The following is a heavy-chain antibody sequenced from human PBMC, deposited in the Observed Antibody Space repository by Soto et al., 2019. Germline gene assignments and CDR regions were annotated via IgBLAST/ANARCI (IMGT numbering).Heavy chain of an antibody. V-gene: IGHV3-33*01. CDR2: IWYDGSNK. CDR3: ARDPYVWGSYRRFTYFDY. CDR1: GFTFRSYG. J-gene: IGHJ4*02. D-gene: IGHD3-16*02. Sequence: QVQLVESGGGVVQPGRSLRLSCAASGFTFRSYGMHWVRQAPGKVLEWVAVIWYDGSNKYYADSVKGRFTISRDNSKNTLLLQMTSLTAEDTAVYYCARDPYVWGSYRRFTYFDYWGQGTLVTVSS.